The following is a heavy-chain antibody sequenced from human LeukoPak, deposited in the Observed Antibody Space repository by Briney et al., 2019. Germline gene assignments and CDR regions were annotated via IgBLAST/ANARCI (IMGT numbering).Heavy chain of an antibody. D-gene: IGHD5-12*01. CDR3: ARYNPSGYDLDY. Sequence: SETLSLTCTVSGYSISRGYYWGWIRQPPGKGLEWIGSIYHTGNTYSNPPLKSRVTISVDTSKNQFSLKPNSVTAADTAVYYCARYNPSGYDLDYWGQGSLVTVSS. CDR2: IYHTGNT. J-gene: IGHJ4*02. CDR1: GYSISRGYY. V-gene: IGHV4-38-2*02.